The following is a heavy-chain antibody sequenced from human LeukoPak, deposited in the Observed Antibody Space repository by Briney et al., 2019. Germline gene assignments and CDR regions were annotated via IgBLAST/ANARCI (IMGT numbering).Heavy chain of an antibody. CDR1: GYTFTSYY. CDR3: ARGVPNYYRYIRMDV. J-gene: IGHJ6*02. D-gene: IGHD3-22*01. Sequence: ASVNVSCKASGYTFTSYYMHWVRQAPGQGLEWMGIINPSGGSTSYAQKFQGRVTMTRDTSTSTVYMELSSLRSEDTAVYYCARGVPNYYRYIRMDVWGQGTTVTVSS. V-gene: IGHV1-46*01. CDR2: INPSGGST.